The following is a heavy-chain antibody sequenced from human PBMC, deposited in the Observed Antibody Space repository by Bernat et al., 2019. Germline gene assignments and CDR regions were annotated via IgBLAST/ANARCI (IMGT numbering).Heavy chain of an antibody. D-gene: IGHD6-19*01. CDR1: GGTFSSYA. CDR2: IIPIFGTA. Sequence: QVQLVQSGAEVKKPGSSVKVSCKASGGTFSSYAISWVRQAPGQGLEWMGGIIPIFGTANYAQKFQGRVTITADESTSTAYMELSSLRSEDTAVYYCASRIDPVAGTLHAFDIWGQGTMVTVSS. V-gene: IGHV1-69*01. J-gene: IGHJ3*02. CDR3: ASRIDPVAGTLHAFDI.